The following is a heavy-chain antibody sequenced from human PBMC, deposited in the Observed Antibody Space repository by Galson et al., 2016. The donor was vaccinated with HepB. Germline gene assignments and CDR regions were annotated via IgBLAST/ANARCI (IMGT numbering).Heavy chain of an antibody. CDR1: GFTFSSYG. CDR2: ISYDGSNK. V-gene: IGHV3-30*03. J-gene: IGHJ4*02. CDR3: ARRGALYYYGSGRIDY. Sequence: SLRLSCAASGFTFSSYGMHWVRQAPGKGLEWVAVISYDGSNKYYADSVKGRFTISRDNSKNTLYLQMNGLRAEDTAVYYCARRGALYYYGSGRIDYWGQGTLVTVSS. D-gene: IGHD3-10*01.